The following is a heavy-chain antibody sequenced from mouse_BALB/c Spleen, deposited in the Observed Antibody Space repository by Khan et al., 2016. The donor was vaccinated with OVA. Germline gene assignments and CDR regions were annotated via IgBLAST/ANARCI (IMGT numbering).Heavy chain of an antibody. V-gene: IGHV2-9*02. CDR2: IWAGGST. Sequence: QVQLKQSGPGLVAPSQSLSITCTVSGFSLTSYGVHWVRQPPGKGLEWLGVIWAGGSTNYNSALLSRLSISKDNSKSQVFLQLNSLQTDDTAMYYCARDTTVESYWYFDVWGAGTTVTVSS. D-gene: IGHD1-1*01. J-gene: IGHJ1*01. CDR1: GFSLTSYG. CDR3: ARDTTVESYWYFDV.